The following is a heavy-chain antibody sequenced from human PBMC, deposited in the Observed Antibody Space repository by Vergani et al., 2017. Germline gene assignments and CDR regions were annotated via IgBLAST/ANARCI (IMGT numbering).Heavy chain of an antibody. D-gene: IGHD6-13*01. CDR3: ARDPLYSTTWPFLLLDMDV. J-gene: IGHJ6*02. Sequence: QVQLQESGPGVVKPSETLSLTCSVSDGSISDYYWSWFRQPAGKGLELIGRFYTGGGTSYNPSLKSRVTISVDTSKNQFSLQLSSVTAADTAVYYCARDPLYSTTWPFLLLDMDVWGQGTTVTVSS. CDR2: FYTGGGT. V-gene: IGHV4-4*07. CDR1: DGSISDYY.